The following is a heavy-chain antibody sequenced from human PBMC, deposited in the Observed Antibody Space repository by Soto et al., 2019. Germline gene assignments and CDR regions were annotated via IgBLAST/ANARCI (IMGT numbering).Heavy chain of an antibody. Sequence: DVQLLESGGGLVQPGGSLRLSCAASGFTFSTYAMTWVRQAPGKGLEWVSALTGSGTNTNYADSVKGRFTISRDNSKNTLYLQMNSLRAEDTAVYYCAKDRAVAGTTWSFDYWGQGTLVTVSS. CDR3: AKDRAVAGTTWSFDY. CDR2: LTGSGTNT. CDR1: GFTFSTYA. J-gene: IGHJ4*02. V-gene: IGHV3-23*01. D-gene: IGHD6-19*01.